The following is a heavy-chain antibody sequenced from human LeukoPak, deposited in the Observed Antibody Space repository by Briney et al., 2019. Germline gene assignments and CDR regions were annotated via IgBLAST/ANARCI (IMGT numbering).Heavy chain of an antibody. J-gene: IGHJ6*03. CDR1: GFTFSSYA. CDR3: ARATDYGDYYYYMDV. D-gene: IGHD4-17*01. CDR2: ISGSGSST. Sequence: PGGSLRLSCAASGFTFSSYAMSWVRQAPGKGLEWVSPISGSGSSTYYADSVKGRFTISRDNSKNTLYLQMNSLRAEDTAVYYCARATDYGDYYYYMDVWGKGTTVTVSS. V-gene: IGHV3-23*01.